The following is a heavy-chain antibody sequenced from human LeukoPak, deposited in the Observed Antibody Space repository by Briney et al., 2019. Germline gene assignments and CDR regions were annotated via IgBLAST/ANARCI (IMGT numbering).Heavy chain of an antibody. CDR1: GGSFSSSSYY. V-gene: IGHV4-39*01. D-gene: IGHD3-22*01. Sequence: PSETLSLTCAVYGGSFSSSSYYWGWIRQPPGKGLEWIGRIYYSGSTYYNPSLKSRVTISVDTSKNQFSLKLSSVTAADTAVYYCASRSSGYYTLDYWGQGTLVTVSS. CDR3: ASRSSGYYTLDY. CDR2: IYYSGST. J-gene: IGHJ4*02.